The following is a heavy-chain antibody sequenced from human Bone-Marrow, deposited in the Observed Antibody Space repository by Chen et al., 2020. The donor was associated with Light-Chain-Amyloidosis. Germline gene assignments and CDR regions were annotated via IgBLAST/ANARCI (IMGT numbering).Heavy chain of an antibody. CDR2: INHSGST. J-gene: IGHJ4*02. Sequence: QVQLQQWGAGLLKPSETLSLTCAVYGGSFSGYYWSWIRQPPGKGLEWIGEINHSGSTNYNPSLKSRVTISVDTSKNQFSLKLSSVTAADTAVYYCASRRTYYDFWSGYYHRGEYYFDYWGQGTLVTVSS. D-gene: IGHD3-3*01. V-gene: IGHV4-34*01. CDR3: ASRRTYYDFWSGYYHRGEYYFDY. CDR1: GGSFSGYY.